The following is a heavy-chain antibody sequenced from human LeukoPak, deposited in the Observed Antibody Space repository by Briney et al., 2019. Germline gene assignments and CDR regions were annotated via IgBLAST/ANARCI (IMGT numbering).Heavy chain of an antibody. CDR1: GGSFSGYY. D-gene: IGHD2-2*01. Sequence: SETLSLTCAVYGGSFSGYYWSWIRQPPGKGLEWIGEINHSGSTNYNPSLKSRVTISVDTSKNQFSLKLSSVTAADTAVYYCARHLSLSSRDYWGQGTLVTVSS. CDR3: ARHLSLSSRDY. CDR2: INHSGST. J-gene: IGHJ4*02. V-gene: IGHV4-34*01.